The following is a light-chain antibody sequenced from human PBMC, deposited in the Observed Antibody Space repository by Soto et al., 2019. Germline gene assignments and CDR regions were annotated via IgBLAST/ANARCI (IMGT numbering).Light chain of an antibody. Sequence: DIQMTQSPSTLSASVGDRVTITCRASQSISSWFAWYQQKPGKAPKLLIYDASSLESGVPSRFSGSGSGTEFTLTISSLQPDDFATDYCQQYNSYWTFGQGTKVEIK. J-gene: IGKJ1*01. CDR2: DAS. CDR1: QSISSW. CDR3: QQYNSYWT. V-gene: IGKV1-5*01.